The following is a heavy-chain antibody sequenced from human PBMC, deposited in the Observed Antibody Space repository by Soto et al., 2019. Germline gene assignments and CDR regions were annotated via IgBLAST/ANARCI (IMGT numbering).Heavy chain of an antibody. D-gene: IGHD6-19*01. Sequence: QVQLVESGGGVVQPGTSLRLSCAASGFTFSSNALHWVRQAPGKGLEWVAVISNDGDYKYYADSVKGRFTVSRDNSKNKLYLQMNSLRGEDTALYSCARGRLEVAGYYFDYWGQGTLVTVSS. CDR1: GFTFSSNA. CDR2: ISNDGDYK. CDR3: ARGRLEVAGYYFDY. J-gene: IGHJ4*02. V-gene: IGHV3-30-3*01.